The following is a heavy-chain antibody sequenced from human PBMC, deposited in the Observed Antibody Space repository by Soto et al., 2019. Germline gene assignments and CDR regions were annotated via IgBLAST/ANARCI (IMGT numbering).Heavy chain of an antibody. J-gene: IGHJ6*02. CDR1: GGTFSSYA. V-gene: IGHV1-69*12. CDR2: IIRIVGTP. CDR3: ARQGSNEYYHYGMDV. D-gene: IGHD3-10*01. Sequence: QVQLVQSGAEVKKPGSSVKVSCKASGGTFSSYAINWVRQAPGQGLEWMGGIIRIVGTPDYAQRFQDRVTITADEYTSPAYLELSNLRSEDTDVYYCARQGSNEYYHYGMDVWGQWTTVTVSS.